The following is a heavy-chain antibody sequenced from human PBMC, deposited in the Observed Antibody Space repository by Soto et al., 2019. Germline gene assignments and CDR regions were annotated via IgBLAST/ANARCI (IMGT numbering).Heavy chain of an antibody. CDR2: MYNTGST. J-gene: IGHJ6*02. CDR3: ARHNYDSSGYYHYYYGMDV. V-gene: IGHV4-61*05. CDR1: GDSISGSPYF. D-gene: IGHD3-22*01. Sequence: SETLSLTCTVSGDSISGSPYFWGWIRQPPGKGLEWIGYMYNTGSTNYNPSLKSRVTISVDTSKNQFSLKLSSVTAADTAVYYCARHNYDSSGYYHYYYGMDVWGQGTTVTVSS.